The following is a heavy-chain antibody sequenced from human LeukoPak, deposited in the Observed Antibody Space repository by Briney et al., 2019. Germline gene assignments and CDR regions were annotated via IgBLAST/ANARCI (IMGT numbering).Heavy chain of an antibody. CDR2: IYSGGSA. J-gene: IGHJ4*02. D-gene: IGHD3-9*01. CDR3: AKILTDFDY. Sequence: GGSLRLSCAASGFIVSSNYMNWVRQAPGKGLEWVSVIYSGGSAYYADSVKGRFTISRDNSKNTLYLQMNSLRAEDTAVYYCAKILTDFDYWGQGTLVTVSS. V-gene: IGHV3-53*05. CDR1: GFIVSSNY.